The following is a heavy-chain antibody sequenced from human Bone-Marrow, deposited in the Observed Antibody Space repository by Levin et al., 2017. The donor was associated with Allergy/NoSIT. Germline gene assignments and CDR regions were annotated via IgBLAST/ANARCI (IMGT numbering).Heavy chain of an antibody. V-gene: IGHV3-7*01. D-gene: IGHD3-16*01. CDR2: IKQGGHTT. J-gene: IGHJ4*02. Sequence: GGSLRLSCVASGFTFSNYYINWVRRAPGKGLEWVANIKQGGHTTFYVDSVRGRFTISRDDAKSSVYLQMNNLRVEDTAVYYGARDGGSSTWAGSGFDLWGQGILVTVSS. CDR3: ARDGGSSTWAGSGFDL. CDR1: GFTFSNYY.